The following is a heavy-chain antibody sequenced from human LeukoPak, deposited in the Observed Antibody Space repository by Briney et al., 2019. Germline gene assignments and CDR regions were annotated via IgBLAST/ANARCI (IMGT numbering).Heavy chain of an antibody. CDR2: IYSSGST. Sequence: SETLSLTCTVSGGSISSYYWSWIRQPAGKGLEWIGRIYSSGSTHYNPSLKSRVTMSVDTSKNQFSLKLSSVTAADTAVYYCARDWYYYDSSGYYIVAFDIWGRGTMVTVSS. D-gene: IGHD3-22*01. V-gene: IGHV4-4*07. CDR1: GGSISSYY. CDR3: ARDWYYYDSSGYYIVAFDI. J-gene: IGHJ3*02.